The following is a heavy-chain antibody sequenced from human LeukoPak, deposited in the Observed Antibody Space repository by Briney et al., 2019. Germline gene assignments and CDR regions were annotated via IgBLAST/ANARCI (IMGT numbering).Heavy chain of an antibody. J-gene: IGHJ4*02. Sequence: SETLSLTCNVSGGSIRGYYWSWTRQPPGKGLEWIGYIYSSGSPNYNPSLKSRVTMPVDTSKNQFSLRLSSVTAADTAVYYCARGQKYRSGYTVTELGSGYFDYWGQGTLVTVSS. CDR3: ARGQKYRSGYTVTELGSGYFDY. CDR1: GGSIRGYY. V-gene: IGHV4-59*01. D-gene: IGHD5-18*01. CDR2: IYSSGSP.